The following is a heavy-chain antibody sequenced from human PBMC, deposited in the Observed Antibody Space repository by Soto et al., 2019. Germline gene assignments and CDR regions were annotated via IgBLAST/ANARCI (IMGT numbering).Heavy chain of an antibody. D-gene: IGHD6-13*01. CDR2: VYPGDSDT. J-gene: IGHJ4*01. CDR1: GYSLTSYW. CDR3: TRRAGYIDY. V-gene: IGHV5-51*01. Sequence: GESLKISCKASGYSLTSYWIGWVRQRPGKGLEWMGIVYPGDSDTRYDPSFRGQVTISVDRSTSTAYLQWSSLKASDTAMYYCTRRAGYIDYWGHGTLVTVSS.